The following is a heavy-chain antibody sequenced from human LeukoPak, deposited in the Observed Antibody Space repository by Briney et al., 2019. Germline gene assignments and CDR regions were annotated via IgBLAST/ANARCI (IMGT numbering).Heavy chain of an antibody. CDR2: IGGSGGAI. CDR1: GFTFSRYA. V-gene: IGHV3-23*01. J-gene: IGHJ4*02. Sequence: PGGSLRLSCGASGFTFSRYAMSWVRQAPGKGLQWVSEIGGSGGAIYYADSVKGRFTISRDNSKNTLFLEMNSLRAEDTAVYYCARGLGYCSSTSCPRLDYWGQGTLVTVSS. D-gene: IGHD2-2*01. CDR3: ARGLGYCSSTSCPRLDY.